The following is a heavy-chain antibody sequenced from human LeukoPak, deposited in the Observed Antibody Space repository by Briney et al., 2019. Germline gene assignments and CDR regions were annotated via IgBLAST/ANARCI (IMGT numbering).Heavy chain of an antibody. J-gene: IGHJ4*02. Sequence: GEALQISCKGAACSFTSYWMRWVGHMPGQGLVWMGIIFPGDSDTRYSPSFQGQVTISADKSISTAYLQWSSLKASDTAMYYCARYYYYDRSGYYHGPWGVFDYWGQGTLVTVSS. V-gene: IGHV5-51*01. CDR3: ARYYYYDRSGYYHGPWGVFDY. CDR1: ACSFTSYW. CDR2: IFPGDSDT. D-gene: IGHD3-22*01.